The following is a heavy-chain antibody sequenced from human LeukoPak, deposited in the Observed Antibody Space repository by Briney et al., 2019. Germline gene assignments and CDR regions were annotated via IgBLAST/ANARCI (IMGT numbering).Heavy chain of an antibody. Sequence: ASVKVSCKVSGYTLTELSMHWVRQAPGKGLEWMGGFDPEDGETIYAQKFQGRVTMTEDTSTDTAYMELSSLRSEDTAVYYCATPSGYSGSYPFFDYWGQGTLVTVSS. J-gene: IGHJ4*02. CDR3: ATPSGYSGSYPFFDY. CDR1: GYTLTELS. CDR2: FDPEDGET. D-gene: IGHD1-26*01. V-gene: IGHV1-24*01.